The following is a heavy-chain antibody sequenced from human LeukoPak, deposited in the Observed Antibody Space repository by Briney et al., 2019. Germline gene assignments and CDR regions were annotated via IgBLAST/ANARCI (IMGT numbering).Heavy chain of an antibody. Sequence: PSETLSLTCTVSGGSISSSNYYWGWIRQPPGKGLEWIGSIHYSGSTYYNPSLKSRVTILLDTSKNQCSLKLTSVSAADTAVYYCARLKLGAYFDLWGRGTLVTVSS. J-gene: IGHJ2*01. D-gene: IGHD3-16*01. V-gene: IGHV4-39*07. CDR1: GGSISSSNYY. CDR2: IHYSGST. CDR3: ARLKLGAYFDL.